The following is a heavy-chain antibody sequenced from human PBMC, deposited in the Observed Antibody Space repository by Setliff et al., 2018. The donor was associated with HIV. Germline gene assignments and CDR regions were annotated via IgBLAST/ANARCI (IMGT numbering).Heavy chain of an antibody. J-gene: IGHJ4*02. CDR2: INDNGGST. D-gene: IGHD3-16*01. CDR3: AKTPWGARGAYFDS. CDR1: GFTFSSFA. Sequence: LRLSCAASGFTFSSFAMSWVRQAPGKGLERVSSINDNGGSTYYADSVKGRFTISRDNSKNTLFLQMNSLRAEDTAVYYCAKTPWGARGAYFDSWGQGTLVTVSS. V-gene: IGHV3-23*01.